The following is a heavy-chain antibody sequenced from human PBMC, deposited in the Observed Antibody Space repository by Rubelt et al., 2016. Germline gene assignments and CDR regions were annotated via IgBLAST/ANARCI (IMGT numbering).Heavy chain of an antibody. CDR3: ASLLDSSSWARSDY. J-gene: IGHJ4*02. D-gene: IGHD6-13*01. CDR1: GGSIASSNW. Sequence: QVQLQESGPGLVKPSGTLSLTCAVSGGSIASSNWWSWFRQPPGKGLEWIGEIYHSGITNYNTSLKSRVTLSVDKSKNQFSRNLNSGTAADTAVYDCASLLDSSSWARSDYWGQGILVTVSS. CDR2: IYHSGIT. V-gene: IGHV4-4*02.